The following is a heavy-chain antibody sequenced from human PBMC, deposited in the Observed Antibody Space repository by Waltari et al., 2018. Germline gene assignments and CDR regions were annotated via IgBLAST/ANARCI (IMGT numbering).Heavy chain of an antibody. CDR2: ISPILGIA. V-gene: IGHV1-69*02. CDR3: ARVIDSSGYYYGYDAFDI. CDR1: GGTFSSYT. D-gene: IGHD3-22*01. Sequence: QVQLVQSGAEVKKPGSSVKVSCKASGGTFSSYTISWVRQAPGHGLEWMGRISPILGIANDAQKFQGRVTITADKSTSTAYMELSSLRSEDTAVYYCARVIDSSGYYYGYDAFDIWGQGTMVTVSS. J-gene: IGHJ3*02.